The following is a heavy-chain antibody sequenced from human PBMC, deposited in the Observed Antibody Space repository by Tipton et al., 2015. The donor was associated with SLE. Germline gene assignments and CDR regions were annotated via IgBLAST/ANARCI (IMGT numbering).Heavy chain of an antibody. CDR3: ARGALDV. Sequence: SLRLSCAVSEFTFSNYWMSWVRQAPGKGLEWVANINRDGSDKHYGDSVKGRFTVARDNAKNSLYLQMNCLRAEDTAVYYCARGALDVWGQGTTVPVSS. CDR1: EFTFSNYW. V-gene: IGHV3-7*03. CDR2: INRDGSDK. J-gene: IGHJ6*02. D-gene: IGHD3-16*01.